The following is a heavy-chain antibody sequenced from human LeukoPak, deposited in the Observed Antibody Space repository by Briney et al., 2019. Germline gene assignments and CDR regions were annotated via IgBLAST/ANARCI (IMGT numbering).Heavy chain of an antibody. CDR2: INLDGSQK. CDR3: ARDVDYANPRHDY. V-gene: IGHV3-7*01. CDR1: GFTFTSDA. Sequence: GGSLRLSCVASGFTFTSDAMSWVRQAPGKGLEWVANINLDGSQKYYVDSLKGRFTISRDNAKNSLYLQMNSLRAEDTAVYYCARDVDYANPRHDYWGQGTLVTVSS. D-gene: IGHD4/OR15-4a*01. J-gene: IGHJ4*02.